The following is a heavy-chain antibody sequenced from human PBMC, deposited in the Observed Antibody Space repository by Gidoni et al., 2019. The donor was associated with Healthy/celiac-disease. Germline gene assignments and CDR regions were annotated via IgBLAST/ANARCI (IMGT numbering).Heavy chain of an antibody. Sequence: QLQLQESGPGLVKPSETLSLTCTVSGGSISSSSYYWGWIRQPPGKGLEWIGSIDYSGSTYYNPSLKSRVTISVDTSKNQFSLKLSSVTAADTAVYYCARRGIAARSPFDYWGQGTLVTVSS. V-gene: IGHV4-39*01. CDR2: IDYSGST. J-gene: IGHJ4*02. D-gene: IGHD6-13*01. CDR3: ARRGIAARSPFDY. CDR1: GGSISSSSYY.